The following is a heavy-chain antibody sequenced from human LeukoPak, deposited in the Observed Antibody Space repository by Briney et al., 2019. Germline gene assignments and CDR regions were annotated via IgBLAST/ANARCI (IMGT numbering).Heavy chain of an antibody. D-gene: IGHD2-15*01. Sequence: GGSLGLSCVASGFNFGGHWMNWVRQAPGKGLEWVANIKQDGSEKFYVDSVRGRFTISRDNAKNSLYLQMDSLSAEDTALYYCAGGGGYLIEKWGQGTPVTVSS. CDR1: GFNFGGHW. J-gene: IGHJ4*02. CDR3: AGGGGYLIEK. CDR2: IKQDGSEK. V-gene: IGHV3-7*03.